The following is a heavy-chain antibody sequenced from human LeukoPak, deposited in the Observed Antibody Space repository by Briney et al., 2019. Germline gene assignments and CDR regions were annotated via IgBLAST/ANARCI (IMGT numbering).Heavy chain of an antibody. J-gene: IGHJ4*02. CDR1: GFTFNSYS. CDR3: AKDRDWYYFDY. Sequence: PGGSLRLSCAASGFTFNSYSMNWVRQAPGKGLEWVAVISYDGSNKYYADSVKGRFTISRDNSKNTLYLQMNSLRAEDTAVYYCAKDRDWYYFDYWGQGTLVTVSS. D-gene: IGHD5-24*01. V-gene: IGHV3-30*18. CDR2: ISYDGSNK.